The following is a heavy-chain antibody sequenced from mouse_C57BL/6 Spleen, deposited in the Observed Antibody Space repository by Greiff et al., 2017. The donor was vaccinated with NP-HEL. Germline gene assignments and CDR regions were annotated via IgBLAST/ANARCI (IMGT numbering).Heavy chain of an antibody. CDR2: ISSGSSTI. Sequence: EVKVEESGGGLVKPGGSLKLSCAASGFTFSDYGMHWVRQAPEKGLEWVAYISSGSSTIYYADTVKGRFTISRDNAKNTLFLQMTSLRSEDTAMYYCARRFYGNYDWYFDVWGTGTTVTVSS. CDR1: GFTFSDYG. J-gene: IGHJ1*03. V-gene: IGHV5-17*01. D-gene: IGHD2-1*01. CDR3: ARRFYGNYDWYFDV.